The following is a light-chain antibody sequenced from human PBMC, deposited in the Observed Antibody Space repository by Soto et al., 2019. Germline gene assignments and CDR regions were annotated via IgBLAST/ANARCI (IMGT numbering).Light chain of an antibody. V-gene: IGKV1-5*01. CDR1: QSISDG. CDR3: QQYNNYST. CDR2: DAS. Sequence: DIQMTQSPSTLSASVGDRVTITCRASQSISDGLAWLQLKPGKAPKLRIYDASSLESGVPSRFSGSGSGTEFTLTISSLQPDDFATYYCQQYNNYSTFGQGTKVDIK. J-gene: IGKJ1*01.